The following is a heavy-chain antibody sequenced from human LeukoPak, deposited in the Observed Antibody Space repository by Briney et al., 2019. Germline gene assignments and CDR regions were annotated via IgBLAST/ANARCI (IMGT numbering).Heavy chain of an antibody. J-gene: IGHJ1*01. Sequence: ASVKVSCKASGYTFTSYDINWVRQATGQGLEWMGIINPSGGSTSYAQKFQGRVTMTRDMSTSTVYMELSSLRSEDMAVYYCARADGDLYFQHWGQGTLVTVSS. CDR1: GYTFTSYD. D-gene: IGHD4-17*01. CDR2: INPSGGST. CDR3: ARADGDLYFQH. V-gene: IGHV1-46*01.